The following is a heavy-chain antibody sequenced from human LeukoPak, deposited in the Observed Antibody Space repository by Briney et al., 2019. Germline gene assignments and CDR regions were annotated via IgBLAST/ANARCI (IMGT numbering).Heavy chain of an antibody. V-gene: IGHV1-46*01. CDR1: GYTFTSYY. CDR3: VRDESPGYYDSAGGL. D-gene: IGHD3-10*01. Sequence: GASVKVSCKASGYTFTSYYMHWVRQAPGQGLEWMGIINPSGGSTSYAQKFQGRVTMTTDTSTSTAYMELRSLRSDDTAVYYCVRDESPGYYDSAGGLWGQGTLVTVSS. J-gene: IGHJ4*02. CDR2: INPSGGST.